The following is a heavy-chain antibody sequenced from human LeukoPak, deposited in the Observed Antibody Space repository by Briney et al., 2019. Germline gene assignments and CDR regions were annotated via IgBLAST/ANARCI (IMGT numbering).Heavy chain of an antibody. J-gene: IGHJ6*03. CDR3: ARAGLPIYYYYMDV. CDR2: INPNSGGT. V-gene: IGHV1-2*02. D-gene: IGHD5-18*01. CDR1: GYTFTGYF. Sequence: GASVKVSCKASGYTFTGYFMHWVRQAPGQGLEWMGWINPNSGGTNYAQRFQGRVTMTRDTSISTAYKELSGLRSNDTAVYYCARAGLPIYYYYMDVWGKGTTVTVSS.